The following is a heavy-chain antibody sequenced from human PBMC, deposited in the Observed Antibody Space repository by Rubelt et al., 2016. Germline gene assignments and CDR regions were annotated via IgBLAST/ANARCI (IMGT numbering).Heavy chain of an antibody. D-gene: IGHD6-19*01. Sequence: GTEVKKPGASVKVSCKASGDTFTGYYMHWVRQAPGQGLDWMGRINPKTGGTQYAQKFQGRVTMTRDTSISTGYMELSTLRSDDTAVYYCAKAVPGARSLNCFDPWGQGTLVTVSS. CDR2: INPKTGGT. CDR1: GDTFTGYY. V-gene: IGHV1-2*06. J-gene: IGHJ5*02. CDR3: AKAVPGARSLNCFDP.